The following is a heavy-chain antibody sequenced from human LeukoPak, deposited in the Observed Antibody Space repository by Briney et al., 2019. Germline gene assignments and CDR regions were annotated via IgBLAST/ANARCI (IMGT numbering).Heavy chain of an antibody. Sequence: SETLSLTCAVYGGSFSGYYWSWIRQPPGKGLEWIGEINHSGSTNYNPSLKSRVTISVDTSKNQFSLKLSSVTAADTAVYYCARGQDLTYYDILTGYYREGRLDYWGQGTLVTVSS. V-gene: IGHV4-34*01. J-gene: IGHJ4*02. CDR2: INHSGST. CDR3: ARGQDLTYYDILTGYYREGRLDY. D-gene: IGHD3-9*01. CDR1: GGSFSGYY.